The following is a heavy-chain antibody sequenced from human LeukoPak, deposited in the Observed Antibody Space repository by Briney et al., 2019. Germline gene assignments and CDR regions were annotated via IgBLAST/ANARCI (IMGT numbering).Heavy chain of an antibody. CDR2: ISSSGSTI. J-gene: IGHJ5*02. CDR3: ARDRGLRGYSPRGAGNWFDP. D-gene: IGHD5-18*01. Sequence: GGSLRLSCAASVFPFSDYYMSWIRQAPGEGLEWVSYISSSGSTIYYADSVKGRFTISRDNAKYSLYLQMNRLRAEDTAVYYCARDRGLRGYSPRGAGNWFDPWGQGTLVTVSS. CDR1: VFPFSDYY. V-gene: IGHV3-11*01.